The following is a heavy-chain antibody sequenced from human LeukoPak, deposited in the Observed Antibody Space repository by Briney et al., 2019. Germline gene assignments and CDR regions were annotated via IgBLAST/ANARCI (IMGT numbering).Heavy chain of an antibody. Sequence: SETLSLTCAVYGGSLSGYYWSWIRQPPGKGLEWIGEINHSGSTNYNPSLKSRVTISVDTSKNQFSLKLSSVTAADTAVYYCARATKLLRYFDWSRHYFDYWGQGTLVTVSS. D-gene: IGHD3-9*01. J-gene: IGHJ4*02. CDR3: ARATKLLRYFDWSRHYFDY. V-gene: IGHV4-34*01. CDR2: INHSGST. CDR1: GGSLSGYY.